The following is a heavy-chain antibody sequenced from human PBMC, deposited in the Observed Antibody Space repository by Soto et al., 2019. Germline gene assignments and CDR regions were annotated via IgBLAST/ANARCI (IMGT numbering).Heavy chain of an antibody. V-gene: IGHV4-59*04. D-gene: IGHD4-17*01. Sequence: PSETLSLTCTVSGGSISSYYWSWIRQPPGKGLEWIGYIYYSGSTYYNPSLKSRVTISVDTSKNQFSLKLSSVTAADTAVYYCARVYGARYYFDYWGQGTLVTVSS. CDR3: ARVYGARYYFDY. CDR2: IYYSGST. J-gene: IGHJ4*02. CDR1: GGSISSYY.